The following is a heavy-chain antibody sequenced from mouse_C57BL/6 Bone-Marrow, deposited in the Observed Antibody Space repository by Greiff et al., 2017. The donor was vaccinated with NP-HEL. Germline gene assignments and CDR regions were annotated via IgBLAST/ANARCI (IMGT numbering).Heavy chain of an antibody. V-gene: IGHV3-6*01. Sequence: EVQLQESGPGLVKPSQSLSLPCSVTGYSITSGYYWNWIRQFPGNKLEWMGYISYDGSNNYNPSLKNRISITRDTSKNQFFLKLNSVTTEDTATYYCAREYYYGSIFDYWGQGTTLTVSS. CDR3: AREYYYGSIFDY. J-gene: IGHJ2*01. CDR2: ISYDGSN. CDR1: GYSITSGYY. D-gene: IGHD1-1*01.